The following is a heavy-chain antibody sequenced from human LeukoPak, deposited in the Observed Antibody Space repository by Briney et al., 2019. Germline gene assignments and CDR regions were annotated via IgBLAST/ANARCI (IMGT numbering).Heavy chain of an antibody. CDR3: ARAYRSGWSNDFDY. V-gene: IGHV4-34*01. CDR1: GESFSGYY. J-gene: IGHJ4*02. CDR2: INYSGST. D-gene: IGHD6-19*01. Sequence: SDTLSLTCAVYGESFSGYYWSWIRQPPGNGLEWIGEINYSGSTNYNPSLKSRVTISVDTSKNQFSLKLTSVTAADTAVYYCARAYRSGWSNDFDYWGQGILVTVSS.